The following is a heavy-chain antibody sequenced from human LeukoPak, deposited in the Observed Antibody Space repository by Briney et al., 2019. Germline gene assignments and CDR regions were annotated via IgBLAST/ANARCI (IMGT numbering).Heavy chain of an antibody. Sequence: GGSLRLSCAASGFTFSSYAMSWVRQAPGKGLEWVSAISGSGGSTYYADSVKGRFTISRDNSKNTLYLQMSSLRAEDTAVYYCAKVKDFYGDFYFDYWGQGTLVTVSS. CDR3: AKVKDFYGDFYFDY. V-gene: IGHV3-23*01. D-gene: IGHD4-17*01. J-gene: IGHJ4*02. CDR2: ISGSGGST. CDR1: GFTFSSYA.